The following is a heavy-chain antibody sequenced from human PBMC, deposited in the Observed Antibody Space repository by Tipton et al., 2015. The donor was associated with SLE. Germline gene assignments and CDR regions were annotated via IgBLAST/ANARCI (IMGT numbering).Heavy chain of an antibody. V-gene: IGHV4-39*07. CDR1: GGSISSSSYY. D-gene: IGHD6-19*01. CDR3: ARVDGSSGWGADY. Sequence: LRLSCTVSGGSISSSSYYWGWIRQPPGKGLEWIGEINHSGSTNYNPSLKSRVTISVDTSKNQFSLKLSSVTAADTAVYYCARVDGSSGWGADYWGQGTLVTVSS. CDR2: INHSGST. J-gene: IGHJ4*02.